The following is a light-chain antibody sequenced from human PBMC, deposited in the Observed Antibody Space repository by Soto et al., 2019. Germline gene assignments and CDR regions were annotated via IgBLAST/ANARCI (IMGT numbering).Light chain of an antibody. CDR1: SSDVGAYDY. CDR3: SSYTSSSTRV. CDR2: EVS. J-gene: IGLJ1*01. V-gene: IGLV2-14*03. Sequence: QSALTQPASVSGSPGQSTTISCTGTSSDVGAYDYVSWYQQHPDKAPKLMIYEVSNRPSGVSNRFSGSKSVNTATLTISGLQAEDEADYYCSSYTSSSTRVFVNGTKVTVL.